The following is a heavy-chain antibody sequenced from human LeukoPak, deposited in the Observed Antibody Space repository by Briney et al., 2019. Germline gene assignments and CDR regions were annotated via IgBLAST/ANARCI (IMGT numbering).Heavy chain of an antibody. D-gene: IGHD3-22*01. Sequence: GGSLRLSCAASGFTVSSNYMSWVRQAPGKGLEWVAVVWYDESNKYYVDSVRGRFTISRDNSKNTLYLQMNSLRVEDTALYYCAREDSSGAFDIWGQGTMVTVSS. J-gene: IGHJ3*02. CDR1: GFTVSSNY. CDR2: VWYDESNK. V-gene: IGHV3-33*08. CDR3: AREDSSGAFDI.